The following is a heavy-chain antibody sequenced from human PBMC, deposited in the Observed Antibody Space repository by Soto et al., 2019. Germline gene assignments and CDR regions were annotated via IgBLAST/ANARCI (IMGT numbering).Heavy chain of an antibody. V-gene: IGHV3-7*01. D-gene: IGHD4-17*01. CDR1: GFTFSTYW. CDR2: IKQDGSEK. CDR3: ARVRDYGGFDY. Sequence: EVQLVESGGGLVQPGGSLRLSCAASGFTFSTYWMTWVRQAPGKGLEWVANIKQDGSEKYYVDSVKGRFTISRDNAKNSLYRQMNSLRAEDTAVYYCARVRDYGGFDYWGQGTLVTVSS. J-gene: IGHJ4*02.